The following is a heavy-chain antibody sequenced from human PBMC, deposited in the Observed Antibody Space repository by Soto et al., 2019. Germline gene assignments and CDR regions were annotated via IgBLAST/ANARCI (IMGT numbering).Heavy chain of an antibody. CDR2: IIPIFGTA. CDR1: GGTFSSYA. D-gene: IGHD3-22*01. V-gene: IGHV1-69*13. J-gene: IGHJ4*02. CDR3: AREKYPTFYYYDSSGYAFDY. Sequence: ASVKVSCKASGGTFSSYAISWVRQAPGQGLEWMGGIIPIFGTANYAQKFQGRVTITADESTSTAYMELSSLRSEDTAVYYCAREKYPTFYYYDSSGYAFDYWGQGTLVTVSS.